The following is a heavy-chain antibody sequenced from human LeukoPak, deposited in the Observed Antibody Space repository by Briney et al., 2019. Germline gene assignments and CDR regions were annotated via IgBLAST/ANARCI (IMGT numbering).Heavy chain of an antibody. V-gene: IGHV3-11*04. CDR2: ISSIGSTI. J-gene: IGHJ4*02. Sequence: XISSIGSTIYYADSVKGRFTISRDNAKNSLYLQMNSLRAEDTAVYYCARVVGAGPDSSNTDYWGQGTLVTVSS. CDR3: ARVVGAGPDSSNTDY. D-gene: IGHD3-22*01.